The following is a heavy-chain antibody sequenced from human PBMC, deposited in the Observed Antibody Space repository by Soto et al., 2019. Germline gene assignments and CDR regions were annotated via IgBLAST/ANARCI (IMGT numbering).Heavy chain of an antibody. D-gene: IGHD3-10*01. V-gene: IGHV4-59*01. J-gene: IGHJ6*02. CDR3: ARDRITMVRGVQMYYYYGMDV. CDR2: IYYSGST. Sequence: NPSETLSLTCTVSGGSISSYYWSWIRQPPGKGLEWIGYIYYSGSTNYNPSLKSRVTISVDTSKNQFSLKLSSVTAADTAVYYCARDRITMVRGVQMYYYYGMDVWGQGTTVTVSS. CDR1: GGSISSYY.